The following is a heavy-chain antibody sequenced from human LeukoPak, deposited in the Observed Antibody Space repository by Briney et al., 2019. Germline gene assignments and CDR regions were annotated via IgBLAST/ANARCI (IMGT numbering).Heavy chain of an antibody. Sequence: PGGSLRLSCAASGFIFSTYAMTWVRQAPGKGLEWVSSIIASGGNTWYADSVKGRFTISRDNSKNTVYLQMNGLRVEDTALYYCAKIIGYAYDYWGQGTLVTVSS. CDR3: AKIIGYAYDY. D-gene: IGHD5-12*01. CDR2: IIASGGNT. CDR1: GFIFSTYA. V-gene: IGHV3-23*01. J-gene: IGHJ4*02.